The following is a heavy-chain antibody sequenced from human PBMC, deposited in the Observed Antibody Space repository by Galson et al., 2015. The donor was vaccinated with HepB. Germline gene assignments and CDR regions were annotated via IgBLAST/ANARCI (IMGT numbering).Heavy chain of an antibody. CDR1: GYTFTSDD. J-gene: IGHJ4*02. Sequence: SCKASGYTFTSDDINWVRQATGQGLEWMGWMNPNSGNTGYAQKFQGRVTMTRSTSINTAYMELSSLRSEDTAVYYCARGQKAIDVWGQGTLVTVSS. CDR2: MNPNSGNT. CDR3: ARGQKAIDV. V-gene: IGHV1-8*01.